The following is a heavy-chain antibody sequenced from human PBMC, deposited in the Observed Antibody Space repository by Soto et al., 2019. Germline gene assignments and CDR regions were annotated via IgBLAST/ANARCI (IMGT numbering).Heavy chain of an antibody. J-gene: IGHJ4*01. Sequence: GGSLRLSCAASGFTFSSYWMHWVRQAPGKGLMWVSRIHNDGSTTRYADSVKGRFTISRDNAKNTLYLQMSSLRVEDTAVYYCARANWNSYWGQGTLVTVSS. D-gene: IGHD1-7*01. CDR2: IHNDGSTT. CDR3: ARANWNSY. CDR1: GFTFSSYW. V-gene: IGHV3-74*01.